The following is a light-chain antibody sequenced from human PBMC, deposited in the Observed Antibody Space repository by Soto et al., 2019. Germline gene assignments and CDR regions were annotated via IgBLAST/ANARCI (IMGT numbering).Light chain of an antibody. CDR1: QSISTW. Sequence: DIQMTQSPSTLSASVGDRVTITCRASQSISTWLAWYQQKPGKAPKLLIYDVSNLQSGVPSRFSGSGSGTEFTLTIGSLQPDDSAIYHCQQYSTHSTFGQGTKVDI. CDR3: QQYSTHST. V-gene: IGKV1-5*01. CDR2: DVS. J-gene: IGKJ2*01.